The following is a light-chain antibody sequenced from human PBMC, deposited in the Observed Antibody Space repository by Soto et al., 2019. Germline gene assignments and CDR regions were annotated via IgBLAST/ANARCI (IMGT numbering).Light chain of an antibody. CDR1: QVIRND. J-gene: IGKJ4*01. CDR2: TSS. V-gene: IGKV1-6*01. Sequence: AIQMTQSPSSLSASVGDRVTITCRASQVIRNDLAWYQRKPGKAPKLLIYTSSSLQNGVPPRFSGSGSDTVFTLTIDSLQPEDFATYYCLQDFSFPLTFVGGTKVEIK. CDR3: LQDFSFPLT.